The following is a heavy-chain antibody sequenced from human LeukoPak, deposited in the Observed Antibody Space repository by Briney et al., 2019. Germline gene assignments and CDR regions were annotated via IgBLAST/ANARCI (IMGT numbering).Heavy chain of an antibody. CDR1: GFTFSTYG. CDR3: AKESDEDSSSGWPTPFLYYYYYGMDV. J-gene: IGHJ6*02. Sequence: PGGSLRLSCAASGFTFSTYGMHWVRQAPGKGLEWVAVISYDGSNKYYADSVKGRFTISRDNSKNTLYLQMNSLRAEDTAVYYCAKESDEDSSSGWPTPFLYYYYYGMDVWGQGTTVTVSS. D-gene: IGHD6-19*01. CDR2: ISYDGSNK. V-gene: IGHV3-30*18.